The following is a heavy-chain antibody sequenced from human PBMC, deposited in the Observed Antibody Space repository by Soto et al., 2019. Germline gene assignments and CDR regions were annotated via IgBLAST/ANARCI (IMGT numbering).Heavy chain of an antibody. CDR3: ARSIVVVTALDY. Sequence: GASVKVSCKASVYTFTSYGISWVRQAPGQGLEWMGWINAGNGNTKYSQKFQGRVTITRDTSASTAYMELSSLRSEDTAVYYCARSIVVVTALDYWGQGTLVTVSS. CDR1: VYTFTSYG. CDR2: INAGNGNT. V-gene: IGHV1-3*01. J-gene: IGHJ4*02. D-gene: IGHD2-21*02.